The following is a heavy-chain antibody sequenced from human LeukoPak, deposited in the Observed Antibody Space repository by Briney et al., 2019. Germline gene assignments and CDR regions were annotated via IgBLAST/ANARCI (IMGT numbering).Heavy chain of an antibody. CDR3: ARLDLIAAALDY. CDR1: GGTISSGGYY. J-gene: IGHJ4*02. CDR2: IYHSGST. D-gene: IGHD6-13*01. Sequence: PSETLSLTCTVSGGTISSGGYYWSWIRQPPGKGLEWIGYIYHSGSTYYNPSLKSRVTISVDRSKNQFSLKLSSVTAADTAVYYCARLDLIAAALDYWGQGTLVTVSS. V-gene: IGHV4-30-2*01.